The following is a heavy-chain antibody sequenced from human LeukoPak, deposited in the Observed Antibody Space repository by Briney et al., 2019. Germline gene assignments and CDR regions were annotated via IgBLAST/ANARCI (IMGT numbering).Heavy chain of an antibody. V-gene: IGHV4-4*02. CDR1: GGSISSSNW. CDR2: IYHSGNT. Sequence: PSGTLSLTCAVSGGSISSSNWWNWVRQPPGKGLEWIGKIYHSGNTNYNPSLKSRVTISVDKAKNHVYLNLSSVTAADTAIYYCTRHPAAGESWFDPWGQGTLVTVSS. D-gene: IGHD6-13*01. CDR3: TRHPAAGESWFDP. J-gene: IGHJ5*02.